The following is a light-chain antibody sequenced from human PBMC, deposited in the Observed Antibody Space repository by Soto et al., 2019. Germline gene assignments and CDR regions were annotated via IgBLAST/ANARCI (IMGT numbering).Light chain of an antibody. CDR3: QQSYSTPLFT. CDR1: QSISSY. CDR2: AAS. V-gene: IGKV1-39*01. Sequence: DIQMTQSPSSLSASVGDRVTITCRASQSISSYLNWYKQKPGKATKLLIYAASSLQSGVPSRFSGSGSGTDFTLTISSLQPEDFATYYGQQSYSTPLFTFGPGTKVDIK. J-gene: IGKJ3*01.